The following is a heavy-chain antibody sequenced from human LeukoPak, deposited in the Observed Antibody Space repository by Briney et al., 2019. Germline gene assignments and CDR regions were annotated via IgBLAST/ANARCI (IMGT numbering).Heavy chain of an antibody. CDR3: ARVAVTMVRGVIMTVFDY. J-gene: IGHJ4*02. V-gene: IGHV3-48*03. CDR1: GFTFSSYE. Sequence: SGGSLRLSCAASGFTFSSYEMNWVRQAPGKGLEWVSYISSSGSTIYYADSVKGRFTISRDNAKNSLYLQMNSLRAEDTAVYYCARVAVTMVRGVIMTVFDYWGQGTLVTVSS. D-gene: IGHD3-10*01. CDR2: ISSSGSTI.